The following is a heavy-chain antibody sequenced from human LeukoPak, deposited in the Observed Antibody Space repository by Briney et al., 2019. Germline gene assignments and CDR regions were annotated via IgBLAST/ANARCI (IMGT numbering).Heavy chain of an antibody. D-gene: IGHD3-22*01. Sequence: PSETLSLTCTVSGGSISSYYWSWIRQPAGKGLEWIGRIYTNGSTNYNPSLKSRVTMSVDTSKNQFSLKLSSVTAADTAVYYCARATWDYYDSSGSHAFDIWGQGTMVTVSS. CDR1: GGSISSYY. V-gene: IGHV4-4*07. J-gene: IGHJ3*02. CDR2: IYTNGST. CDR3: ARATWDYYDSSGSHAFDI.